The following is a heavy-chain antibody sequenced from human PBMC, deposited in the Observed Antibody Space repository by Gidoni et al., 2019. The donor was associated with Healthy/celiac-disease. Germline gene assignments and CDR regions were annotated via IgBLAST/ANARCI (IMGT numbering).Heavy chain of an antibody. CDR1: VGTFRSYA. D-gene: IGHD4-17*01. CDR3: ARNARDGDKPSGAFDI. J-gene: IGHJ3*02. V-gene: IGHV1-69*01. Sequence: QVQLVQSGAEVTKPGSSVKVSCKASVGTFRSYASSWVRQAPGQGLEWMGGIIPIFGTANYAQKFQGRVTITADESTSTAYMELSSLRSEDTAVYYCARNARDGDKPSGAFDIWGQGTMVTVSS. CDR2: IIPIFGTA.